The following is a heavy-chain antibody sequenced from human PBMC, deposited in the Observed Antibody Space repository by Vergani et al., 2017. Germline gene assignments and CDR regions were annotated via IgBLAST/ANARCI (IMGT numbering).Heavy chain of an antibody. CDR3: AKANPRNSGYDYLYYYHAMDV. V-gene: IGHV3-23*01. Sequence: EVQLLESGGDLVQPGGSLRLSCAASGFTFNHYAMNWVRQAPGKGLEWVSGISGSGGSTYYAGSVKGRFTISRDSSKNTLYLQMNSLSAGDTAVYYSAKANPRNSGYDYLYYYHAMDVWCQGTTVTVSS. CDR1: GFTFNHYA. CDR2: ISGSGGST. J-gene: IGHJ6*02. D-gene: IGHD5-12*01.